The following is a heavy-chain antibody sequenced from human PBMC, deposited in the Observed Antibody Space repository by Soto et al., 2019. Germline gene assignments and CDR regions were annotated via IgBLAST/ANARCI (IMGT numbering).Heavy chain of an antibody. V-gene: IGHV1-2*02. CDR2: INPNSGGT. CDR3: ARPLRGIRHGMGV. D-gene: IGHD1-20*01. Sequence: ASVKVSCKAPAYGVTDYYMHWVRQAPGQGLEWMVWINPNSGGTKYAQKFQGRVTMTRDTSISTAYMELSSLRSDDSAVYYCARPLRGIRHGMGVWGQGTTVTVSS. CDR1: AYGVTDYY. J-gene: IGHJ6*02.